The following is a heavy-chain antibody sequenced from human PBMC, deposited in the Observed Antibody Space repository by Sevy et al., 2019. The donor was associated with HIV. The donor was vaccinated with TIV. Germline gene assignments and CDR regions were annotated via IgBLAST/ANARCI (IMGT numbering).Heavy chain of an antibody. V-gene: IGHV3-7*01. J-gene: IGHJ4*02. D-gene: IGHD3-3*01. CDR2: IKQDGSEK. CDR3: ARGADDDFWCGYYSFRGSSWEYYLDY. Sequence: GGSLRLSCAASGFTFSSYWMSWVRQAPGKGLEWVANIKQDGSEKYYVDSVKGRFTISRDNAKNSLYLQMNSLRAEDTAVYYCARGADDDFWCGYYSFRGSSWEYYLDYWGQGTLVTVSS. CDR1: GFTFSSYW.